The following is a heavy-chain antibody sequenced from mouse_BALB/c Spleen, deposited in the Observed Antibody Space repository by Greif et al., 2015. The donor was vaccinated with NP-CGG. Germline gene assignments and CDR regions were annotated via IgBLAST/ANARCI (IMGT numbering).Heavy chain of an antibody. CDR1: GYSFTGYY. CDR3: ARRKPLYLDY. V-gene: IGHV1-31*01. Sequence: VQLQQSGPELVKPGASVKISCKASGYSFTGYYMHWVKQSHVRSLEWIGRINPYNGATSYNQNFKDKASLTVDKSSSTAYMELHSLTSEDSAVYYCARRKPLYLDYWGQGTSVTVSS. D-gene: IGHD5-1-1*01. J-gene: IGHJ4*01. CDR2: INPYNGAT.